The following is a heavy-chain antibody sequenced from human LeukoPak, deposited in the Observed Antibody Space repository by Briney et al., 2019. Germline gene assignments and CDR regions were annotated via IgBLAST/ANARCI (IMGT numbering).Heavy chain of an antibody. D-gene: IGHD3-22*01. CDR3: ARGDGSGYYSLSQAEYFQH. Sequence: GASVKVSCKASGGTFSSYAISWVRQATGQGLEWMGWISAYNGNTNYAQKLQGRVTMTTDTSTSTAYMELRSLRSDDTAVYYCARGDGSGYYSLSQAEYFQHWGQGTLVTVSS. CDR2: ISAYNGNT. CDR1: GGTFSSYA. J-gene: IGHJ1*01. V-gene: IGHV1-18*01.